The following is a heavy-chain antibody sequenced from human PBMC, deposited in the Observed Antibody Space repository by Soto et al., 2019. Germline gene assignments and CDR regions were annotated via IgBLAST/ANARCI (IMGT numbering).Heavy chain of an antibody. CDR2: IYYSGTT. Sequence: PSETLSLTCTVSGGSISSGHYSWNWVRQPPGKGLEWIGHIYYSGTTSYNPSLKSRITMSIDTSENQFSLRLSSVTAADTALYYCARGEGEWGPGTLVTVCS. V-gene: IGHV4-30-4*01. D-gene: IGHD1-26*01. CDR3: ARGEGE. CDR1: GGSISSGHYS. J-gene: IGHJ4*02.